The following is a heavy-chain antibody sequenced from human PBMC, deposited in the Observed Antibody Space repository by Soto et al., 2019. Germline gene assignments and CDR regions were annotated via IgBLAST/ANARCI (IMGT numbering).Heavy chain of an antibody. CDR2: IIPIFGTA. J-gene: IGHJ6*02. Sequence: QVQLVQSGAEVKKPGSSVKVSCKASGGTFSRYAISWVRQAPGQGLEWMGGIIPIFGTANYAQKFQGRVTITADESTSXAYMELSSLRSEDTAVYYCARQGAALRDYYCGMDVWGQGTTVTVSS. CDR1: GGTFSRYA. D-gene: IGHD6-25*01. V-gene: IGHV1-69*12. CDR3: ARQGAALRDYYCGMDV.